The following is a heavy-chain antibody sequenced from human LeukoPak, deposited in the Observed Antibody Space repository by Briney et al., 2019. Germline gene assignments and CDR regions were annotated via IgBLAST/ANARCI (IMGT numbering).Heavy chain of an antibody. CDR1: GGSISSYY. CDR3: ARDLGYSGSPGAFDI. V-gene: IGHV4-59*12. Sequence: SETLSLTCTVSGGSISSYYWSWIRQPPGKGLEWIGYIYYSGSTNYNPSLKSRVTISVDTSKNQFSLKLSSVTAADTAVYYCARDLGYSGSPGAFDIWGQGTMVTVSS. D-gene: IGHD1-26*01. J-gene: IGHJ3*02. CDR2: IYYSGST.